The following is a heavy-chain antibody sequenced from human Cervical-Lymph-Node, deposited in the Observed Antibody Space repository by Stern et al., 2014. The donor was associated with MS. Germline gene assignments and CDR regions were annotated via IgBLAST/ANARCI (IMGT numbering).Heavy chain of an antibody. CDR2: IAWHGGNT. Sequence: EVQLVESGGDVVRPGGSLRLSCAVSGFTFDDYGMTWVRQAPGQGLEWVSGIAWHGGNTGYADSVKGRFTILRDDAKNSLYLQMSSLRAEDTALYYCARGYYPDTSSYLDYWGQGTRVTVAS. V-gene: IGHV3-20*04. CDR3: ARGYYPDTSSYLDY. J-gene: IGHJ4*02. D-gene: IGHD3-16*01. CDR1: GFTFDDYG.